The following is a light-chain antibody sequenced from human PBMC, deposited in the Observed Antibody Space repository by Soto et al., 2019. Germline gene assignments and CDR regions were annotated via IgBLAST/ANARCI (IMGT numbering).Light chain of an antibody. CDR1: SSDVGGYNY. V-gene: IGLV2-14*01. CDR2: RVS. J-gene: IGLJ3*02. Sequence: QSALTQPASVSGSPGQSITISCTGTSSDVGGYNYVSWYQQHPGKAPKLMIYRVSNRPSGVSNRFSGSKSGNTASLTISGLQAEDEDDYYCSSYTSSSSWVFGGGTKVTVL. CDR3: SSYTSSSSWV.